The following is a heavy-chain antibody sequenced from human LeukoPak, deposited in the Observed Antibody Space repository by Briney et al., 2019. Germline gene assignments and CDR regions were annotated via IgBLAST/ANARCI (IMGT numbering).Heavy chain of an antibody. D-gene: IGHD6-19*01. Sequence: TASETLSLTCTVSGGSISTYYWSWIRQPPGKGLEWIGYISYSGSTNYNPSLKSRVTISVDTSKNQFSLKLSSVTAADTAVYYCARDSSGLNWFDPWGQGTLVTVSS. CDR3: ARDSSGLNWFDP. CDR1: GGSISTYY. J-gene: IGHJ5*02. V-gene: IGHV4-59*01. CDR2: ISYSGST.